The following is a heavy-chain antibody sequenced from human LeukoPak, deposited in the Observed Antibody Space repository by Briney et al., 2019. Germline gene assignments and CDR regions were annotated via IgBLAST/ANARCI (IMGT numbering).Heavy chain of an antibody. J-gene: IGHJ4*02. V-gene: IGHV5-51*01. CDR1: GSTFTSYW. Sequence: GESLKISCKGSGSTFTSYWIGWVRQMPGKGLEWMGIIYPGDSHTIYSPSFQGQVTISADKSISTAYLQWSSLKASDTAMYYCARLNDYDSSGYYPPDYWGQGTLVTVSS. CDR2: IYPGDSHT. D-gene: IGHD3-22*01. CDR3: ARLNDYDSSGYYPPDY.